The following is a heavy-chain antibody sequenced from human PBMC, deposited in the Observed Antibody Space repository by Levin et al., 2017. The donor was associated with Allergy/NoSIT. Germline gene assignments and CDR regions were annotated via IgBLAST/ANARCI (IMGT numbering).Heavy chain of an antibody. J-gene: IGHJ4*02. CDR3: AGLGAGLDY. CDR1: GFTFDDYA. Sequence: RTGGSLRLSCTASGFTFDDYAMHWVRQVPGRGLEWLSGVTWNSDNKGYAYSVKGRITISRDNAKNSLSLQMNSITPEATSFYYCAGLGAGLDYWGQGILVTVSS. V-gene: IGHV3-9*01. CDR2: VTWNSDNK. D-gene: IGHD1-26*01.